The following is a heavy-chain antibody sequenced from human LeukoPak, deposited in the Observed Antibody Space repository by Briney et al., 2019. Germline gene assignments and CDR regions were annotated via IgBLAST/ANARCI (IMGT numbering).Heavy chain of an antibody. Sequence: SETLCLTCTVSGDSISSYYWSWIRQPPGKKLEWIGYIYNTGSTSYNPSLKSRVTISVDTSKNQFSLKVTSVTAADTAVYYCARGSSSWSPDFDYWGQGTLVTVSS. D-gene: IGHD6-13*01. CDR2: IYNTGST. V-gene: IGHV4-59*01. CDR3: ARGSSSWSPDFDY. CDR1: GDSISSYY. J-gene: IGHJ4*02.